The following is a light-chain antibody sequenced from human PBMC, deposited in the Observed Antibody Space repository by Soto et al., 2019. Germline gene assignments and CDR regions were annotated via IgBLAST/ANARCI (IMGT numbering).Light chain of an antibody. CDR3: QTWGTGIRV. CDR1: SGHSSYT. Sequence: QPVLTQSPSASASLGASVKLTCTLSSGHSSYTIAWHQQQPEKGPRYSMKLNSDGSHSKGDGIPDRFSGSSSGAERYLTISSLQSEDEADYYCQTWGTGIRVFGGGTKVTVL. V-gene: IGLV4-69*01. CDR2: LNSDGSH. J-gene: IGLJ2*01.